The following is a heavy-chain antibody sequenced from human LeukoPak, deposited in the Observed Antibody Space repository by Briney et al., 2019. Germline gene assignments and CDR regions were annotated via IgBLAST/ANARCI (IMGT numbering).Heavy chain of an antibody. J-gene: IGHJ3*02. D-gene: IGHD5-24*01. CDR3: ARIRDGYNDAYDI. CDR2: INPGGDNT. Sequence: ASVKVSCKASGYTFTKSDIDWVRQAPGQRLEWMGLINPGGDNTDYAQNFQGRLTMTSDTSARTVYMELSSLRSEDTAVYYCARIRDGYNDAYDIWGQGTVVTVPS. V-gene: IGHV1-46*01. CDR1: GYTFTKSD.